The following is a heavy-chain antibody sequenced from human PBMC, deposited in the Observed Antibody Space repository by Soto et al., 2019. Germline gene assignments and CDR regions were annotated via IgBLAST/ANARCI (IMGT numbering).Heavy chain of an antibody. D-gene: IGHD5-18*01. J-gene: IGHJ4*02. CDR1: GGSISSGGYY. CDR3: ARYGGSYGSVLFDY. V-gene: IGHV4-31*03. Sequence: QVQLQESGPGLVKPSQTLSLTCTVSGGSISSGGYYWSWIRQHPGKGLEWIGYIYYSGSTYYKPSLKSRVTIAVDTSKNQFSLKLSSVTAADTAVYYCARYGGSYGSVLFDYWGQGTLVTVSS. CDR2: IYYSGST.